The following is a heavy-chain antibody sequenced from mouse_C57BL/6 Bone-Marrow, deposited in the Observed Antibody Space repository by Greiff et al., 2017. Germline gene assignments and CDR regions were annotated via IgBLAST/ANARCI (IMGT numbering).Heavy chain of an antibody. V-gene: IGHV1-69*01. CDR3: ARERGYYGLFDY. D-gene: IGHD1-2*01. Sequence: QVQLQQPGAELVMPGASVKLSCKASGYTFTSYWMHWVKQRPGQGLEWIGEIDPSDRYTNYNQKFKGKATLTVDKSSSTAYMQLCSLTSEDSAVYYFARERGYYGLFDYWGQGTTLTVSA. CDR2: IDPSDRYT. CDR1: GYTFTSYW. J-gene: IGHJ2*01.